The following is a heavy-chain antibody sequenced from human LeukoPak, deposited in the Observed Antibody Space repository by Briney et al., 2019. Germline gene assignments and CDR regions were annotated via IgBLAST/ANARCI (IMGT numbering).Heavy chain of an antibody. CDR3: AELDITMIGGV. V-gene: IGHV3-48*01. CDR1: GFTFSYYG. J-gene: IGHJ6*04. D-gene: IGHD3-10*02. Sequence: GGSLRLSCAVSGFTFSYYGMNWVRQAPGKGLEWVSYISSSSSTVNYADSVKGRFTISRDNAKNSLYLQMNSLRAEDTAVYYCAELDITMIGGVWGKGTTVTISS. CDR2: ISSSSSTV.